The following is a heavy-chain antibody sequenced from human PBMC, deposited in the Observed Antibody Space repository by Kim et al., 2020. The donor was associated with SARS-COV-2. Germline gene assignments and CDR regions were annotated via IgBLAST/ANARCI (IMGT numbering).Heavy chain of an antibody. Sequence: GGSLRLSCTASGFTFGDYAMSWVRQAPGKGLEWVGFIRSKAYGGTTEYAASVKGRFTISRDDSKSIAYLQMNRLKAEDTAVYYCTRDQVVPALYYWGQGTLGTVSS. V-gene: IGHV3-49*04. J-gene: IGHJ4*02. CDR1: GFTFGDYA. D-gene: IGHD2-2*01. CDR2: IRSKAYGGTT. CDR3: TRDQVVPALYY.